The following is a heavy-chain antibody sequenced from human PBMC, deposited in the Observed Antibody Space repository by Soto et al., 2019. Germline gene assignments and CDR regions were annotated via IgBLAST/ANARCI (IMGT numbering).Heavy chain of an antibody. CDR1: GFTFSSYG. CDR3: AKDGVDTAMVFFAFDI. D-gene: IGHD5-18*01. CDR2: ISYDGSNK. Sequence: GGSLRLSCAASGFTFSSYGMHWVRQAPGKGLEWVAVISYDGSNKYYADSVKGRFTISRDNSKNTLYLQMNSLRAEDTAVYYCAKDGVDTAMVFFAFDIWGQGTMVTVSS. V-gene: IGHV3-30*18. J-gene: IGHJ3*02.